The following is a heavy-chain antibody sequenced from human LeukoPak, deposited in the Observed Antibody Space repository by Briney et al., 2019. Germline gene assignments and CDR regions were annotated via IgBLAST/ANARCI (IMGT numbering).Heavy chain of an antibody. D-gene: IGHD3-3*01. Sequence: GGSLRLSCAASEFTFSSYTMHWVRQAPGKGLEWVAVISYDGSNEYYADSVKGRFTISRDNSKSTLYLQMNSLRAEDATMYYCARAPSGYYPYFDYWGRGTLVTVSS. CDR1: EFTFSSYT. V-gene: IGHV3-30*04. CDR2: ISYDGSNE. CDR3: ARAPSGYYPYFDY. J-gene: IGHJ4*02.